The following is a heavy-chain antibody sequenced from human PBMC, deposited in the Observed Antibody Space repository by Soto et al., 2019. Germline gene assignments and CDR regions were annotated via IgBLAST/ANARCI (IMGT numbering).Heavy chain of an antibody. CDR2: INAVNGKT. J-gene: IGHJ4*02. V-gene: IGHV1-3*01. CDR1: GYTFTTYA. D-gene: IGHD2-2*02. CDR3: ARAGEDCSTTSCYMLGY. Sequence: EASVKVSCKASGYTFTTYAIHWVRQAPGQRLEWMGWINAVNGKTKYSQKFQDRVTITRDTTATTAYMELCSLTSEDTAVYYCARAGEDCSTTSCYMLGYWGQGTLVTVSS.